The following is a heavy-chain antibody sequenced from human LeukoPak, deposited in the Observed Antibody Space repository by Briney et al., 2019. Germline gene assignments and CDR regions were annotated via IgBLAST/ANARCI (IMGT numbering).Heavy chain of an antibody. CDR1: GFTFSRNG. CDR2: ISGSGGNT. CDR3: AKDRRAGSYDY. D-gene: IGHD3-10*01. J-gene: IGHJ4*02. V-gene: IGHV3-23*01. Sequence: GGSLRLSCAASGFTFSRNGMTWVRQAPGKGLEWVSAISGSGGNTYYADSVKGRFTISRDNSKNTLYLQMNSLRAEDTAVYYCAKDRRAGSYDYWGQGTLVTVSS.